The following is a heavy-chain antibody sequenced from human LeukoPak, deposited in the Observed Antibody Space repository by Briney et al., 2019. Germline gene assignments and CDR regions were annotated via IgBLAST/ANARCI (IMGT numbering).Heavy chain of an antibody. V-gene: IGHV3-30*02. D-gene: IGHD6-6*01. CDR3: AKEYTPSSPLGELDS. J-gene: IGHJ4*02. CDR2: IRHDEANS. CDR1: GFNLNSYA. Sequence: GGSLRLSRAVSGFNLNSYAMHWVRQAPGKGLEWVAVIRHDEANSFYADSVQGRFTISRDTSKKLLYLQMNSLRVEDTAVYYCAKEYTPSSPLGELDSWGQGTLVTVSS.